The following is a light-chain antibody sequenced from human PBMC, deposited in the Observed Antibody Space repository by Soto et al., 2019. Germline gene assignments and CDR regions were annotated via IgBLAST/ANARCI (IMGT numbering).Light chain of an antibody. V-gene: IGKV1-12*01. CDR2: AAS. Sequence: IQLTQSPCSLSASVGDRVTITCRASQGISSYLAWYQQTPGKAPKLLIYAASSLQSGVPSRFSGSGSGTDFTLTISSLQPEDFATYYCQQANSFPLTFGGGTKVDIK. CDR1: QGISSY. J-gene: IGKJ4*01. CDR3: QQANSFPLT.